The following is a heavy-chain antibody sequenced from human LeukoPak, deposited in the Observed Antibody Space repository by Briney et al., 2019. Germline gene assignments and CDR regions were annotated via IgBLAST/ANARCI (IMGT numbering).Heavy chain of an antibody. J-gene: IGHJ4*02. CDR3: ATGGIYSLLDY. CDR1: GYTLSELS. D-gene: IGHD2-15*01. Sequence: ASVKVSCKVSGYTLSELSMHWVRRAPGTGLEWMGGFDPGNGETVYAQQFQGRVTMTEDTSTDTAYMELSSLRSEDSGVYFCATGGIYSLLDYWGQGTLVIVSS. V-gene: IGHV1-24*01. CDR2: FDPGNGET.